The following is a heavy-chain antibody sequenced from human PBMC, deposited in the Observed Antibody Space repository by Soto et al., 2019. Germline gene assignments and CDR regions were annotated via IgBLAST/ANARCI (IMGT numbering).Heavy chain of an antibody. CDR1: GYSFTSYW. CDR2: IYPGDSDT. D-gene: IGHD1-26*01. J-gene: IGHJ6*02. V-gene: IGHV5-51*01. Sequence: PGESLKISCKGSGYSFTSYWIGWVRQMPGKGLEWMGIIYPGDSDTRYSPSFQGQVTISADKSISTAYLQWSSLKASDTAMYYCARLGGIGSFGCCYYYYGMDVWGQGTTVTVSS. CDR3: ARLGGIGSFGCCYYYYGMDV.